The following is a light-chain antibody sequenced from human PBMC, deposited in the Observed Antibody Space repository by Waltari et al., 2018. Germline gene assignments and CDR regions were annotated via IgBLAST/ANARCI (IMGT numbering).Light chain of an antibody. CDR1: QSISSY. CDR2: GAS. J-gene: IGKJ3*01. Sequence: DIQMTQSPSSLSASVGDRVTITCRASQSISSYLNWYQQKPGKAPKLLIYGASSLRGGAPSRFSGSRSGTDFTLTISSLQPEDFASYYCQQTSSSPLTFGPGTKVEIK. CDR3: QQTSSSPLT. V-gene: IGKV1-39*01.